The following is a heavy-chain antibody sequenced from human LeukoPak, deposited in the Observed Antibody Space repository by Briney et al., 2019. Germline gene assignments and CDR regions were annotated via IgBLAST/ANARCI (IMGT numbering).Heavy chain of an antibody. J-gene: IGHJ4*02. CDR1: GGSISSGGYY. V-gene: IGHV4-30-2*01. CDR3: AMDDFWSGYGY. D-gene: IGHD3-3*01. Sequence: SQTLSLTCTVSGGSISSGGYYWCWIRQPPGKGLEWIGYIYHSGSTYYNPSLKSRVTISVDRSKNQFSLKLSSVTAADTAVYYCAMDDFWSGYGYWGQGTLVTVSS. CDR2: IYHSGST.